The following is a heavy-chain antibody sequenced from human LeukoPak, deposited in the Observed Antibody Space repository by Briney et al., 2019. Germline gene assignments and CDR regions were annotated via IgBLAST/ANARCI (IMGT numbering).Heavy chain of an antibody. V-gene: IGHV3-7*01. J-gene: IGHJ4*02. CDR2: IKHDGSEK. D-gene: IGHD3-16*01. CDR3: ARQPIYEAYFDY. Sequence: GESLTLSCPASGFPFDRYWMSWVRLPPDKGLEWVANIKHDGSEKTFVDSVKGRFTISRHNAENSLYLQINSLIAEDTAVYYCARQPIYEAYFDYWGQGNLVTVSS. CDR1: GFPFDRYW.